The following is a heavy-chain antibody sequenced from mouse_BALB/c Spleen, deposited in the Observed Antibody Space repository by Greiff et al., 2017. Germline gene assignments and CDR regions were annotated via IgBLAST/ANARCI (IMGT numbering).Heavy chain of an antibody. J-gene: IGHJ2*01. Sequence: EVKLVESGPSLVKPSQTLSLTCSVTGDSITSGYWNWIRKFPGNKLEYMGYISYSGSTYYNPSLKSRISITRDTSKNQYYLQLNSVTTEDTATYYCARGVWLLGYFDYWGQGTTLTVSS. CDR3: ARGVWLLGYFDY. V-gene: IGHV3-8*02. D-gene: IGHD2-10*02. CDR2: ISYSGST. CDR1: GDSITSGY.